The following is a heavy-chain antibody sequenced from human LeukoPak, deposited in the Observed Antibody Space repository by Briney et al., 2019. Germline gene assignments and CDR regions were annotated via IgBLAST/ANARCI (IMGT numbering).Heavy chain of an antibody. CDR1: GGSISSYY. J-gene: IGHJ3*02. Sequence: SETLSLTCKASGGSISSYYWSWIRQPPGKGLEWIGYIYYSGSTSYNPSLKSRVTISVDTSKKQFSLKLSSVTAADTAFYYCAKYIVSYPHDAFDIWGQGTMVTVSS. D-gene: IGHD1-26*01. CDR2: IYYSGST. V-gene: IGHV4-59*01. CDR3: AKYIVSYPHDAFDI.